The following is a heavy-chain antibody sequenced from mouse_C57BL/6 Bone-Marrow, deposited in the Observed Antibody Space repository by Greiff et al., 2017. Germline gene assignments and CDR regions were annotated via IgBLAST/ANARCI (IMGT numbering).Heavy chain of an antibody. Sequence: EVKLLESGGGLVQSGRSLRLSCATSGFTFSDFYMEWVRQAPGKGLEWIAARRNNANDYTTEYSASVKGRFIDSRDTAQSILYLQMNALRAEDSAMYYGARDSYDDDRDWYCAVWGTGTTVTVSA. CDR3: ARDSYDDDRDWYCAV. V-gene: IGHV7-1*01. J-gene: IGHJ1*03. CDR1: GFTFSDFY. D-gene: IGHD2-4*01. CDR2: RRNNANDYTT.